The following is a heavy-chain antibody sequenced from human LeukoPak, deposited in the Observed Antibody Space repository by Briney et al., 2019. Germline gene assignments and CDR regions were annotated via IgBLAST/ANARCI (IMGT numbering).Heavy chain of an antibody. CDR1: GGSISSYY. CDR2: IYTSGST. V-gene: IGHV4-4*07. Sequence: SETLSLTCTVSGGSISSYYWSWIRQPAGKGLEWIGRIYTSGSTNYNPSLKSRVTMSADTSKNQFSLKLSSVTAADTAVYYCARVGYSKSYFDYWGQGTLVTVSS. D-gene: IGHD5-12*01. J-gene: IGHJ4*02. CDR3: ARVGYSKSYFDY.